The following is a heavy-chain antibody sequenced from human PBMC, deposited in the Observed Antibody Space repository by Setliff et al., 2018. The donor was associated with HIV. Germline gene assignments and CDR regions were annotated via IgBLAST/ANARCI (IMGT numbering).Heavy chain of an antibody. V-gene: IGHV1-18*01. CDR3: ARAVGGSNYFDYSGYQDF. CDR1: GYPFDSYG. Sequence: ASVKVSCKTSGYPFDSYGISWVRQAPGQGLEWMGWISAYIGDTKYAQRFQGRFTMTTDPSTPTAYMELRSLKSEDTAVYYCARAVGGSNYFDYSGYQDFWGQGTRVTVSS. J-gene: IGHJ4*02. D-gene: IGHD3-22*01. CDR2: ISAYIGDT.